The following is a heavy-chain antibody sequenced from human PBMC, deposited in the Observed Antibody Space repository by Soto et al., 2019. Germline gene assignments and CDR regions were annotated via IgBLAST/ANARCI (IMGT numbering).Heavy chain of an antibody. D-gene: IGHD3-3*01. CDR2: IYYSGST. J-gene: IGHJ4*02. CDR1: GGSISSSSYY. V-gene: IGHV4-39*01. CDR3: ASTYYDFWRDIDY. Sequence: SETLSLTCTVSGGSISSSSYYWGWIRQPPGKGLEWIGSIYYSGSTYYNPSLKSRVTISVDTSKNQFSLKLSSVTAADIAVYYCASTYYDFWRDIDYWGQGTLVTVSS.